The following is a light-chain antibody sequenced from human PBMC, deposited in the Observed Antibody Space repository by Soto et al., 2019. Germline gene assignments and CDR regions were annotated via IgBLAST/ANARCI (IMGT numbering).Light chain of an antibody. CDR2: GAS. Sequence: EIVLTQSPGTLSLSPGERATLSCRASQSVSSSYLAWYQQKPGQAPRLLIYGASSRATGIPDRFSGSGSGTDFTLTISRLEPEDFAVYYCQQYGSSPPYTVGQGTKLEIQ. CDR3: QQYGSSPPYT. V-gene: IGKV3-20*01. J-gene: IGKJ2*01. CDR1: QSVSSSY.